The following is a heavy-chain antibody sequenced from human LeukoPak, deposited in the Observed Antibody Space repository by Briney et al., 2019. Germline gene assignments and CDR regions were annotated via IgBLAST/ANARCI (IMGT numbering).Heavy chain of an antibody. Sequence: GASVKVSCKASGYTFTSYGINWVRQAPGQGLEWMGWISVYNGNTNYAQKFQGRVTMTTDTSTSTAYMELRSLRYDDTAAYYCARGSSTGWNYYYMDVWGKGTTVTISS. CDR1: GYTFTSYG. CDR3: ARGSSTGWNYYYMDV. CDR2: ISVYNGNT. V-gene: IGHV1-18*01. J-gene: IGHJ6*03. D-gene: IGHD1-1*01.